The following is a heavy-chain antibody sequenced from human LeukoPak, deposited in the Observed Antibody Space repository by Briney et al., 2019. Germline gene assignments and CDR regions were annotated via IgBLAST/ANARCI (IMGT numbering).Heavy chain of an antibody. Sequence: SETLSLTCTVSGGSISSYYWSWIRQPAGKGLEWIGRIYTSGSTNYNPSLKSRVTMSVDTSKNQFSLKLSSVTAADTAVYYCARVMYYYDSSGFTDAFDVWGQGTMVTVPS. CDR3: ARVMYYYDSSGFTDAFDV. D-gene: IGHD3-22*01. CDR2: IYTSGST. J-gene: IGHJ3*01. CDR1: GGSISSYY. V-gene: IGHV4-4*07.